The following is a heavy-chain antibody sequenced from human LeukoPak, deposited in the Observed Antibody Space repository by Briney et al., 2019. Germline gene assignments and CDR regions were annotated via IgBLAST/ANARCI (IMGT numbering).Heavy chain of an antibody. CDR1: GFTFDDYA. V-gene: IGHV3-9*01. J-gene: IGHJ3*02. CDR2: ISWNSGSI. Sequence: GRSLRLSCAASGFTFDDYAMHWVRQAPGKGLEWVSGISWNSGSIGYADSVKGRFTISRDNAKDSLYLQMNSLRPEDTALYYCAKEPNDLAFDIWGQGTMVTVSS. D-gene: IGHD1-1*01. CDR3: AKEPNDLAFDI.